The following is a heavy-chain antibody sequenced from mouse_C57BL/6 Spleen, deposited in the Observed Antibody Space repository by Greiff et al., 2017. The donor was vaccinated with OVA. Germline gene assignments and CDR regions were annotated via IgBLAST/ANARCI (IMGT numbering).Heavy chain of an antibody. CDR2: ISSGGDYI. CDR1: GFTFSSYA. V-gene: IGHV5-9-1*02. Sequence: DVHLVESGEGLVKPGGSLKLSCAASGFTFSSYAMSWVRQTPEKRLEWVAYISSGGDYIYYADTVKGRFTISRDNARNTLYLQMSSLKSEDTAMYYCTRGNYDYEDYAMDYWGQGTSVTVSS. CDR3: TRGNYDYEDYAMDY. J-gene: IGHJ4*01. D-gene: IGHD2-4*01.